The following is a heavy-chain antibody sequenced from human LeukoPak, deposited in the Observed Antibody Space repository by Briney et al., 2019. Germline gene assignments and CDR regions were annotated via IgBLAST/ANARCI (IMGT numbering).Heavy chain of an antibody. J-gene: IGHJ4*02. V-gene: IGHV3-74*01. D-gene: IGHD3-16*02. CDR3: ARAGYDYVWGSYLVDY. CDR1: GFTFSSYW. Sequence: GGSLRLSCAASGFTFSSYWMHWVRQAPGKGLVWVSRINSDGSSTIYADCVKGRFTISRDNAKNTLYLQMNSLRAEDTAVYYCARAGYDYVWGSYLVDYWGQGTLVTVSS. CDR2: INSDGSST.